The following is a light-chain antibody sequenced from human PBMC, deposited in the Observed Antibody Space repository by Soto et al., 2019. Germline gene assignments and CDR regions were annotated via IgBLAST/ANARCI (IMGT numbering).Light chain of an antibody. V-gene: IGKV1-39*01. J-gene: IGKJ3*01. CDR3: QQSYSTPRT. CDR1: QSISNY. Sequence: DIQMPQSPSSLSASVGDRVTITCRASQSISNYLNWYQQKPGKAPKLLIYAASSLQGDVPSRFSGSGSGTDFTLTITSLQPDDFATYYCQQSYSTPRTFGPGTKVDIK. CDR2: AAS.